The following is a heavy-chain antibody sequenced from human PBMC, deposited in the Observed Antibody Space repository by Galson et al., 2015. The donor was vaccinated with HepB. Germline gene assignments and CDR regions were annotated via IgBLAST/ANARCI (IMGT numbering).Heavy chain of an antibody. CDR1: GFTFSSYA. CDR2: ISGSGGST. Sequence: SMRLACAASGFTFSSYAMSWVRQAPGKGLEWVSAISGSGGSTYYADSVKGRFTISRDNSKNTLYLQMNSLRAEDTAVYYCAKDLLLWFGDPGVAFDIWGQGTMVTVSS. J-gene: IGHJ3*02. CDR3: AKDLLLWFGDPGVAFDI. V-gene: IGHV3-23*01. D-gene: IGHD3-10*01.